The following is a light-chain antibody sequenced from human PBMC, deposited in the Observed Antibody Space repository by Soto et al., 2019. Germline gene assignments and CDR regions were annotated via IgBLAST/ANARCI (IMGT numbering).Light chain of an antibody. CDR2: DAS. CDR3: QQRINWPLT. Sequence: EIVLTQSPATLSLSPGERATLSCSASQSVSNFLAWYQQNPGLAPRLLIYDASNRATGIPARFSGSGSGTDFTLTISSLEPDDSSVYYCQQRINWPLTFGGGTKVEIK. V-gene: IGKV3-11*01. J-gene: IGKJ4*01. CDR1: QSVSNF.